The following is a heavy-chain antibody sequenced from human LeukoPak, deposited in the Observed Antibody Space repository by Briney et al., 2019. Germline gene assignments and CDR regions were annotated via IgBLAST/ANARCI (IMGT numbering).Heavy chain of an antibody. V-gene: IGHV3-7*04. CDR1: GGSISSYF. J-gene: IGHJ4*02. CDR2: INQDGSEK. CDR3: TGETYYFDH. Sequence: PSETLSLTCTVSGGSISSYFWSWVRQAPGKGLEWVANINQDGSEKYYVDSVRGRFAISRDNAKNSLYLQMNSLRPEDTAMYYCTGETYYFDHWGQGALVTVSS.